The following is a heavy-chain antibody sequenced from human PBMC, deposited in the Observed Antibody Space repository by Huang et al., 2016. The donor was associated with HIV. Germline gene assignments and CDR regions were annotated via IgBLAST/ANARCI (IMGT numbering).Heavy chain of an antibody. D-gene: IGHD3-10*01. V-gene: IGHV3-30*02. CDR3: AKDFGIEF. Sequence: QVQLVESGGGVVQPGGSLRLSWAASGFPFSSYGMHWVRQAPGKGLEWVAFIRYDGSNKYYADSVKGRFTISRDNSKNTLYLQMNSLRAEDTAVYYCAKDFGIEFWGQGTLVTVSS. J-gene: IGHJ4*02. CDR1: GFPFSSYG. CDR2: IRYDGSNK.